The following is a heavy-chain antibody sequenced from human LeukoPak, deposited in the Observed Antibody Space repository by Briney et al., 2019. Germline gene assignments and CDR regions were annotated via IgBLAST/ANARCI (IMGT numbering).Heavy chain of an antibody. Sequence: SETLSLTCAVSGYSISSGYYWGWIRQPPGKGLEWIGTFHHPGTTYYNPSLSSRVTISVDTSKNQLSLRLNSVTAADTAVYFCARDPGYTANWNYFDYWGQGALVTVSS. J-gene: IGHJ4*02. CDR1: GYSISSGYY. CDR3: ARDPGYTANWNYFDY. CDR2: FHHPGTT. V-gene: IGHV4-38-2*02. D-gene: IGHD1-20*01.